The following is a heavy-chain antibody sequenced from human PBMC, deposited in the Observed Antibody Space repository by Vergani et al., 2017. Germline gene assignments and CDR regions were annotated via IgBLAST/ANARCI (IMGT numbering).Heavy chain of an antibody. CDR3: ARGSDAFDF. CDR1: GYTFINYG. V-gene: IGHV1-18*01. CDR2: ISAYNGNT. J-gene: IGHJ3*01. Sequence: QVQLVPSGAEVMKPGASVKVSCKASGYTFINYGVTWVRQAPGQGLEWVGWISAYNGNTNYAQKLQGRVTITTDTSTSTAYMELRSLRSDDTALYYCARGSDAFDFWGQGTMVTVSS.